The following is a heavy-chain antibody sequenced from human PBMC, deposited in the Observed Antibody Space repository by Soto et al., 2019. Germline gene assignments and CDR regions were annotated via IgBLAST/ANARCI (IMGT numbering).Heavy chain of an antibody. CDR3: AKDLQSYGDYDYYCYGMDV. CDR2: ISYDGTNK. V-gene: IGHV3-30*18. J-gene: IGHJ6*02. Sequence: QVQLVKSGGGEVQPGSSLTISCAASGFTFSTYGMHGVRQTPGKGLEWVAVISYDGTNKFYSDSVKGRFTISRDNFKNTLTLQMNSLRADDTAVYSCAKDLQSYGDYDYYCYGMDVWGLGTRVTVSS. D-gene: IGHD4-17*01. CDR1: GFTFSTYG.